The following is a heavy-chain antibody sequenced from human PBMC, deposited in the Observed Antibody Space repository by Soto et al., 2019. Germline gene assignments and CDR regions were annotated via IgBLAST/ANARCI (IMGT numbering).Heavy chain of an antibody. D-gene: IGHD3-10*01. CDR3: TSSSSLSFDF. CDR2: ISRTAYGGTT. CDR1: GFTFGDYA. V-gene: IGHV3-49*04. J-gene: IGHJ4*02. Sequence: GGSLRLSCTISGFTFGDYALSWVRQAPGKGLEWVGFISRTAYGGTTDYAASVTGRFPISSDDSKRIAYLQMNSLRTADTAWYYGTSSSSLSFDFWGQGTLVTVSS.